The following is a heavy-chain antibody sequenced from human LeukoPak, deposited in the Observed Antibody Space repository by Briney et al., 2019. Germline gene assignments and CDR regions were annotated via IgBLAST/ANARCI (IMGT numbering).Heavy chain of an antibody. CDR1: GVSISRYY. D-gene: IGHD2-2*01. Sequence: SETLSLTCTVSGVSISRYYWSWIRQPPGKGLEWIGYIYYSGSTNYNPSLKSRVTISVDTSKNQFSLKLSSVIAADTAVYYCARTTEGYCSSASCFGFSYSYYMDVWGKGTTVTISS. CDR3: ARTTEGYCSSASCFGFSYSYYMDV. CDR2: IYYSGST. V-gene: IGHV4-59*01. J-gene: IGHJ6*03.